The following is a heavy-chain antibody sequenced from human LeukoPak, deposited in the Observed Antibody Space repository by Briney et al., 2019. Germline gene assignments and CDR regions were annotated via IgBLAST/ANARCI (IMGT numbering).Heavy chain of an antibody. Sequence: GGSLRLSCTPSGLRFGDYGMSWVRQAPGKGLEWVANIKQDGSEKYYVDSVKGRFTISRDNAKNSLYLQMNSLRAEDTAVYYCARVKAVAGSYNWFDPWGQGTLVTVSS. D-gene: IGHD6-19*01. CDR3: ARVKAVAGSYNWFDP. CDR1: GLRFGDYG. V-gene: IGHV3-7*01. J-gene: IGHJ5*02. CDR2: IKQDGSEK.